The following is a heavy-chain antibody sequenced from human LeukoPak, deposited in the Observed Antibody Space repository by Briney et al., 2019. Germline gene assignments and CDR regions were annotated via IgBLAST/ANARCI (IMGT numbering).Heavy chain of an antibody. CDR3: ARVDRYYDSSGYYSDYFDY. CDR1: GGSISSYY. V-gene: IGHV4-4*07. J-gene: IGHJ4*02. Sequence: SETLSLTCTVSGGSISSYYWSWIRQPAGKGLEWIGRIYTSGSTNYNPSLKSRVTMSVDTSKNQFSPKLSSVTAADTAVYYCARVDRYYDSSGYYSDYFDYWGQGTLVTVSS. CDR2: IYTSGST. D-gene: IGHD3-22*01.